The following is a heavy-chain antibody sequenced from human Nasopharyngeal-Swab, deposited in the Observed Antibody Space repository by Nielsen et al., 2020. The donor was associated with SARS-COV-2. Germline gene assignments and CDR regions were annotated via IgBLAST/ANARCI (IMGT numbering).Heavy chain of an antibody. CDR3: ARDLDTTLGY. CDR1: GFTFSSYE. V-gene: IGHV3-30-3*01. D-gene: IGHD1-1*01. J-gene: IGHJ4*02. CDR2: ISYDGSNK. Sequence: GGSLRLSCAASGFTFSSYEMNWVRQAPGKGLEWVAVISYDGSNKYYADSVKGRFTISRDNSKNTLYLQMNSLRAEDTAVYYCARDLDTTLGYWGQGTLVTVSS.